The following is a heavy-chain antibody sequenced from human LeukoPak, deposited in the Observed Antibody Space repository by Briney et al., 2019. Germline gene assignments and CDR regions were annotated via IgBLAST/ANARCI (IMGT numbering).Heavy chain of an antibody. V-gene: IGHV1-24*01. CDR3: ATDRSLIGHHHYDY. CDR2: FDPEDGET. J-gene: IGHJ4*02. Sequence: ASVKVSCKVSGYTLTELSMHWVRQAPGKGLEWMGGFDPEDGETIYAQKFQGRVTMTEDTSADTAYMELSSLRSEDTAVYYCATDRSLIGHHHYDYWGQGTLVTVSS. D-gene: IGHD2-8*01. CDR1: GYTLTELS.